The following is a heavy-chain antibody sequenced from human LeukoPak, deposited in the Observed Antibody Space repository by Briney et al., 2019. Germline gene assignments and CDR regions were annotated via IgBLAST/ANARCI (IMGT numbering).Heavy chain of an antibody. CDR3: ARTFGGRDDY. Sequence: ASVKVSCKASGGTFSSYAISWVRQAPGQGLEWMGGIISILGTANYAQKFQGRVTITADESTSTAYMELSSLRSEVTAVYYCARTFGGRDDYWGQGTLVTVSS. D-gene: IGHD3-16*01. J-gene: IGHJ4*02. CDR2: IISILGTA. CDR1: GGTFSSYA. V-gene: IGHV1-69*13.